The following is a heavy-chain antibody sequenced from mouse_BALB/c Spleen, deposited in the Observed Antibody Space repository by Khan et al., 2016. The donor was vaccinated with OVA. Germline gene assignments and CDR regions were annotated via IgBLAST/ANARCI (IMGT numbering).Heavy chain of an antibody. Sequence: LVKTGATVKISCKASGYSFTGYCMHWVKQSHGKSLEWIGYISCYNGATSYNQKFKGKATFTVDTSSSTAYMQFNSLTSEDSAVYYCARIRDYGSSPYYYAMDYWGQGTSVTVSS. D-gene: IGHD1-1*01. CDR3: ARIRDYGSSPYYYAMDY. CDR2: ISCYNGAT. V-gene: IGHV1S34*01. J-gene: IGHJ4*01. CDR1: GYSFTGYC.